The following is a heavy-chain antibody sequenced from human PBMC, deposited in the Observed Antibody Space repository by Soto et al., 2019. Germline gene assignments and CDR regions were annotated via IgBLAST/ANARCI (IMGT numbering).Heavy chain of an antibody. Sequence: QVQLVQSGAEVKKPGSSVKVSCKASGGTFSSYAISWVRQAPGQGLEWMGGIIPIFGTANYAQKFQGRVTITADEATSTAYMELSSLRAEDTAVYYCARDAGDYGGVLAPYYYSYGMDVWGQGTTVTVSS. D-gene: IGHD4-17*01. CDR2: IIPIFGTA. CDR1: GGTFSSYA. V-gene: IGHV1-69*12. J-gene: IGHJ6*02. CDR3: ARDAGDYGGVLAPYYYSYGMDV.